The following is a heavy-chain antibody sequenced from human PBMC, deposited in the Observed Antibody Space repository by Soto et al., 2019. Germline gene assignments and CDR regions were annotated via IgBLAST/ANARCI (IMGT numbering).Heavy chain of an antibody. CDR2: IIPILGIA. Sequence: ASVKVSWKASGGTFSSYTISWVRQAPGQGLEWMGRIIPILGIANYAQKFQGRVTITADKSTSTAYMELSSLRSEDTAVYYCARDREDIVVVPAAPAAGYFPHWGQGTLVTVSS. J-gene: IGHJ1*01. CDR3: ARDREDIVVVPAAPAAGYFPH. D-gene: IGHD2-2*01. CDR1: GGTFSSYT. V-gene: IGHV1-69*04.